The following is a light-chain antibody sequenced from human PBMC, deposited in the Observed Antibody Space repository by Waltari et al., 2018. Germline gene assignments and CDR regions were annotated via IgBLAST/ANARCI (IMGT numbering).Light chain of an antibody. CDR2: GAS. V-gene: IGKV3-20*01. Sequence: EIVLTQSPGTLSLSPGERATLSCRASQSVSSSYLAWYQRKPGQAPRRLIYGASSRATGIPDRLSGSGSGTDFTLTISRLEPEDLAVYYCQQYGSSPRTFGQGTKVEIK. J-gene: IGKJ1*01. CDR3: QQYGSSPRT. CDR1: QSVSSSY.